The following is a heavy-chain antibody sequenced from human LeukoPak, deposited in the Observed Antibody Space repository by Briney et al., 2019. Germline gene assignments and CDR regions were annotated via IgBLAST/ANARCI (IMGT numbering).Heavy chain of an antibody. D-gene: IGHD3-22*01. J-gene: IGHJ4*02. CDR2: ISGSGGST. Sequence: GGSLRLSCAASGFTFSSYAMSWVRQAPGKGLEWVSAISGSGGSTYYADSVKGRFTISRDNSKNTLYLQIDSLRAEDTAVYYCARGLSEPNYDSSGYYSHWGQGTLVTVSS. V-gene: IGHV3-23*01. CDR3: ARGLSEPNYDSSGYYSH. CDR1: GFTFSSYA.